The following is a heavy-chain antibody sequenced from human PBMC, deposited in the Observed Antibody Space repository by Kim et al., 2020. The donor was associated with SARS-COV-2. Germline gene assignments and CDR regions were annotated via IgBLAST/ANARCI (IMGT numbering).Heavy chain of an antibody. CDR1: GFTFSSYA. CDR3: ARYLTDSFTPEYGMDV. D-gene: IGHD2-15*01. Sequence: GGSLRISCAASGFTFSSYAMHWVRQAPGKGLEWVAVISYDGSNKYYADSVKGRFTISRDNSKNTLYLQMNSLRAEDTAVYYCARYLTDSFTPEYGMDVWGQGTTVTVSS. CDR2: ISYDGSNK. J-gene: IGHJ6*02. V-gene: IGHV3-30*04.